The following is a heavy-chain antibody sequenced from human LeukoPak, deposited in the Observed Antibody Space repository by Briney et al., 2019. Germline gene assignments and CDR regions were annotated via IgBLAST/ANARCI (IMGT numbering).Heavy chain of an antibody. CDR1: GGTFSSYA. D-gene: IGHD2-15*01. V-gene: IGHV1-69*06. CDR2: IIPIFGTA. J-gene: IGHJ3*02. Sequence: GASVKVSCKASGGTFSSYAISWVRQAPGQGLEWMGGIIPIFGTANYAQKFQGRVTITADKSTSTAYMELSSLRSEDTAVYYCARNRVVVAFAGMDDAFDIWGQGTMVTVSS. CDR3: ARNRVVVAFAGMDDAFDI.